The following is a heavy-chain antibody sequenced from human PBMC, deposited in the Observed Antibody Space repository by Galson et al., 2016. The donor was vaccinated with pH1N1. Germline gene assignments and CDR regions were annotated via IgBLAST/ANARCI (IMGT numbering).Heavy chain of an antibody. V-gene: IGHV5-51*03. Sequence: QSGAEVKKPGESLKISCTGSGSDFSHYWIGWVRQMPGKGLEWMGIIYPGDSDTRYSPSFQGQVTISADKSIDTAFLQWNSLKASDTAMYYCARHRGGGGGDSYYFDYWGQGALVTVSS. CDR1: GSDFSHYW. D-gene: IGHD2-21*02. CDR3: ARHRGGGGGDSYYFDY. J-gene: IGHJ4*02. CDR2: IYPGDSDT.